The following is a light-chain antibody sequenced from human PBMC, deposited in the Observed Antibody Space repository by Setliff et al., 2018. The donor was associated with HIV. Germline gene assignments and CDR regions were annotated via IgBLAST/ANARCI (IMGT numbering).Light chain of an antibody. J-gene: IGLJ1*01. CDR3: CSYAGSTTFDV. V-gene: IGLV2-14*03. Sequence: QSALTQPASVSGSPGQSITVSCTGTSSDVGGHNYVSWYQQHPGKVPKLLIYDVSNRPSGGSDRFSGSKSGNTASLTISGLQADDEADYYCCSYAGSTTFDVFGTGTKVTVL. CDR2: DVS. CDR1: SSDVGGHNY.